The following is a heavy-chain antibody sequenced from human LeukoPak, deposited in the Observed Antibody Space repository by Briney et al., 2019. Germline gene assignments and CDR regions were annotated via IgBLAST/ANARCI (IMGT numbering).Heavy chain of an antibody. J-gene: IGHJ6*02. V-gene: IGHV1-46*01. CDR3: ARDFSRMGYSYGYAHGMDV. CDR1: GYTFTSYY. D-gene: IGHD5-18*01. CDR2: INPSGGST. Sequence: ASVKVSCKASGYTFTSYYMHWVRQAPGQGLEWMGIINPSGGSTSYAQKFQGRVTMTRDTSTSTAYMELSSLRSEDTAVYYCARDFSRMGYSYGYAHGMDVWGQGTTVTVSS.